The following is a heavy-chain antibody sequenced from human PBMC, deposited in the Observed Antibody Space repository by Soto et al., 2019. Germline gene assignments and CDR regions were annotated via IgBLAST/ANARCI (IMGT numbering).Heavy chain of an antibody. CDR2: ISGSGGST. Sequence: GGSLRLSCAASGFTFSSYAMSWVRQAPGKGLEWVSAISGSGGSTYYADSVKGRFTISRDNSKNTLYLQMNSLRAEDPAVYYCAXALGSYDFWSGYPLVDYWGQGTLVTVSS. J-gene: IGHJ4*02. V-gene: IGHV3-23*01. D-gene: IGHD3-3*01. CDR1: GFTFSSYA. CDR3: AXALGSYDFWSGYPLVDY.